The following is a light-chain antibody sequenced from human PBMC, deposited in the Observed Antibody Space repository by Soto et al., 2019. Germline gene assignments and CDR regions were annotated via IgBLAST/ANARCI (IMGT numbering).Light chain of an antibody. CDR3: QQLSNLPPWT. CDR2: DAS. J-gene: IGKJ1*01. V-gene: IGKV3-11*01. Sequence: EIILKMSPVTLSLSHGERGTRSCRASQSVSSYLAWYQQKPGQAPRLLIYDASNRATGIPARFSGSGSGTDFTLTISSLEPEDFAVYYCQQLSNLPPWTFCQGSMVDIK. CDR1: QSVSSY.